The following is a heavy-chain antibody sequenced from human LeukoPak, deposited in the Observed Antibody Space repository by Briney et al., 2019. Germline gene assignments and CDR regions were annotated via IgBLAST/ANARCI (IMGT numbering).Heavy chain of an antibody. D-gene: IGHD6-19*01. CDR1: GYTFTSYD. Sequence: ASVKVSCKASGYTFTSYDINWVRQATGQGLEWMGWISAYNGNTNYAQKLQGRVTMTTDTSTSTAYMELRSLRSDDTAVYYCALAPVAGTNYVDYWGQGTLVTVSS. V-gene: IGHV1-18*01. CDR2: ISAYNGNT. CDR3: ALAPVAGTNYVDY. J-gene: IGHJ4*02.